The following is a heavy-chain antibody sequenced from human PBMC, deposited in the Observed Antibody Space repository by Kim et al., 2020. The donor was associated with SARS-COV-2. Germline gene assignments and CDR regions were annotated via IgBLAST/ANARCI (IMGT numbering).Heavy chain of an antibody. CDR1: GGTFSSDA. J-gene: IGHJ6*01. CDR3: VRDSPCTIAAGGGGCRDV. CDR2: IIPFIDTA. V-gene: IGHV1-69*06. Sequence: SVKVSCKSSGGTFSSDAFSWVRQAPGQGLEWMGRIIPFIDTANYAQRFQGRVTITADKSTNTVYMELSSLRSEDTAVYFWVRDSPCTIAAGGGGCRDVW. D-gene: IGHD6-13*01.